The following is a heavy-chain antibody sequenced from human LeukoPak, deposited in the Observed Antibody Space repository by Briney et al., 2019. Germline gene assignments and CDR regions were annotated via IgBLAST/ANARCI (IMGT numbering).Heavy chain of an antibody. CDR2: IYYSGST. CDR1: GGSISSGSYY. V-gene: IGHV4-39*01. CDR3: ARFPGSRGAFDI. Sequence: PSETLSLTCTVSGGSISSGSYYWGWIRQPPGKGLEWIGSIYYSGSTYYNPSLKSRVTISVDTSKNQFSLKLSSVTAADTAVYYCARFPGSRGAFDIWGQGTMVTVSS. J-gene: IGHJ3*02. D-gene: IGHD3-10*01.